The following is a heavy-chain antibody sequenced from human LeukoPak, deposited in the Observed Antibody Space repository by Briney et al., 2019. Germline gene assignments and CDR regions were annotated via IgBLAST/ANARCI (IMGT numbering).Heavy chain of an antibody. V-gene: IGHV3-9*01. J-gene: IGHJ3*02. D-gene: IGHD3-10*01. Sequence: SLRLSCAASGFTFDDYAMHWVRQAPGKGLEWVSGISWNSGSIGYADSVKGRFTISRDNAKNSLYLQMNSLRAEDTALYYCAKVRITSDAFDIWGQGTMVTVSS. CDR1: GFTFDDYA. CDR3: AKVRITSDAFDI. CDR2: ISWNSGSI.